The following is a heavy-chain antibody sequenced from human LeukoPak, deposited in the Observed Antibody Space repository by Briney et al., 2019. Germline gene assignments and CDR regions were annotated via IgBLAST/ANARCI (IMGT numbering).Heavy chain of an antibody. D-gene: IGHD2-2*01. CDR1: GFTFSDYW. CDR3: SSTYCSSTSCYA. CDR2: ISSDGSRV. J-gene: IGHJ4*02. Sequence: GGSLRLSCAASGFTFSDYWMHWVRQAPGKGLVWVSRISSDGSRVTYADSVKGRFTVSRDNAKNSLYLQMNSLRAEDTAGYYCSSTYCSSTSCYAWGKGTLVTVSS. V-gene: IGHV3-74*01.